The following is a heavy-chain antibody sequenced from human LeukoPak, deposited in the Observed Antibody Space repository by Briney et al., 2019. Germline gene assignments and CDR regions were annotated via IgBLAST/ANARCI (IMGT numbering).Heavy chain of an antibody. CDR2: ISSNGGSA. Sequence: GGSLRLSCAASGFTFSSYAMHWVRQAPGKGLEYVSAISSNGGSAYYANSVKGRFTISRDNSKNTLYLQMGSLRAEDMAVYYCARSAYSSGWYWRAFDIWGQGTMVTVSS. V-gene: IGHV3-64*01. D-gene: IGHD6-19*01. J-gene: IGHJ3*02. CDR3: ARSAYSSGWYWRAFDI. CDR1: GFTFSSYA.